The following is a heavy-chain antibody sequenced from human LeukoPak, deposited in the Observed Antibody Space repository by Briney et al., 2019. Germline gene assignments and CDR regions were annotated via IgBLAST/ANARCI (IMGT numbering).Heavy chain of an antibody. D-gene: IGHD3-16*02. V-gene: IGHV1-69-2*01. J-gene: IGHJ4*02. CDR3: ATMRKDYVWGSYLNQFDY. CDR2: VDPEDGET. Sequence: ASVKISCKVSGYTFTDYYMHWVQQAPGKGLEWMGLVDPEDGETIYAEKFQGRVTITADTSTDTAYMELSSMRSEDTAVYYCATMRKDYVWGSYLNQFDYWGQGTLVTVSS. CDR1: GYTFTDYY.